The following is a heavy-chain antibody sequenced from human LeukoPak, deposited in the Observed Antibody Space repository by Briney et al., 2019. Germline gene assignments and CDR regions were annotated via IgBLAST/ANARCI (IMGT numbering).Heavy chain of an antibody. V-gene: IGHV1-2*02. Sequence: ASVKVSCKASGYTFTGYYMHWVRQAPGQGLEWMGWINHDSGATNYAQRFQGRVTMTRDTSISTAYMELSRLRSDDTALYYCARSEMADYWGQGTLVTLSS. CDR2: INHDSGAT. CDR3: ARSEMADY. D-gene: IGHD1-14*01. CDR1: GYTFTGYY. J-gene: IGHJ4*02.